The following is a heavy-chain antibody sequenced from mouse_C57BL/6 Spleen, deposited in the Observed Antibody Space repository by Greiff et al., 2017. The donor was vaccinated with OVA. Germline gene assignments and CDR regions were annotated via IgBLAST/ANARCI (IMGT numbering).Heavy chain of an antibody. Sequence: QVQLQQPGAELVKPGASVKVSCKASGYTFTSYCMHWVKQRPGQGLEWIGRIHPSDSDTNYNQKFKGKATLTVDKSSSTAYMQLSSLTSEDAAVYYGAIEDPRLRSYWCFDVWGTGTTVTVSA. CDR3: AIEDPRLRSYWCFDV. CDR2: IHPSDSDT. CDR1: GYTFTSYC. J-gene: IGHJ1*03. V-gene: IGHV1-74*01.